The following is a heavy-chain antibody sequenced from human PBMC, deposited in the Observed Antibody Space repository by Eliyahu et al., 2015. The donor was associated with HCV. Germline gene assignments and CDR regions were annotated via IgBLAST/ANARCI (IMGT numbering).Heavy chain of an antibody. J-gene: IGHJ4*02. CDR1: GYTFSGFN. CDR3: ARGDRYYFDD. V-gene: IGHV1-2*06. Sequence: QVQLVQSGAEVKKPGASVKVSCMASGYTFSGFNMHWVRQAPGQGLEWMGRIVPNSGGTNYAQRFQGRVTMTRDTSISTAYXELSRLTSDDTAVXYCARGDRYYFDDWGQGTLVTVSS. CDR2: IVPNSGGT. D-gene: IGHD1-14*01.